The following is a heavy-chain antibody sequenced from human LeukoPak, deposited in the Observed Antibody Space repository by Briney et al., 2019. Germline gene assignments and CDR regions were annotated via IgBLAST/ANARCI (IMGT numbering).Heavy chain of an antibody. CDR2: IYYSGST. D-gene: IGHD1-26*01. Sequence: PSETLSLTCTVSGGSISSSSYYWGWIRQPPGKGLEWIGSIYYSGSTYYNPSLKSRVTISVDTSKNQFSLKLSSVTAADTAVYYCARVRWGLSGSYYFDYWGQGTLVTVSS. CDR3: ARVRWGLSGSYYFDY. J-gene: IGHJ4*02. CDR1: GGSISSSSYY. V-gene: IGHV4-39*07.